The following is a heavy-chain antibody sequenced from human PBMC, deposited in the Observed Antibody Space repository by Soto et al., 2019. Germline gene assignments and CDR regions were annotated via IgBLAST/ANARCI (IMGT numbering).Heavy chain of an antibody. V-gene: IGHV5-51*01. CDR2: MYPGDSDI. D-gene: IGHD1-20*01. CDR3: ARANNNVNWFPEAFDI. J-gene: IGHJ3*02. Sequence: PXESLKISWKCSGYSFTTYWFGLVLQMPGKGLEWMAVMYPGDSDIRCNPSFQGQVTISADRSISTAYLQWSALKASDTAMYFCARANNNVNWFPEAFDIWGQGTMVTVSS. CDR1: GYSFTTYW.